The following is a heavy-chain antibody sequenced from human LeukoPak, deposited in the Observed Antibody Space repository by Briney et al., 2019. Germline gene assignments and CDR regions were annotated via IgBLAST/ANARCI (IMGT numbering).Heavy chain of an antibody. CDR3: ARVGMITFGGVIVATRAFDI. Sequence: ASVKVSCKASGYTFTSYDINWVRQATGQGLEWMGWMNPNSGNTGYAQKFQGRVTMTRNTSISTAYMELSNLRSEDTAVYYCARVGMITFGGVIVATRAFDIWGQGTMVTVSS. J-gene: IGHJ3*02. CDR2: MNPNSGNT. V-gene: IGHV1-8*01. CDR1: GYTFTSYD. D-gene: IGHD3-16*02.